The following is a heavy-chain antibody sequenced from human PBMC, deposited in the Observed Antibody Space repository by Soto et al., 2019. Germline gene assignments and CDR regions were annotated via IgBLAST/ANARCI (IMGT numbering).Heavy chain of an antibody. CDR2: ISTDGETT. V-gene: IGHV3-64D*06. CDR1: GLSFNTYA. Sequence: EVQLVESGGGLVQPGGSLRLSCSASGLSFNTYAMHWVRQAPGKGLEYVSAISTDGETTYYADSVKGRFTISRDNSNNMLFHQTSSMRPEDTAVYYCVKGGYENYYYLAMDAWGQGTTVTVSS. CDR3: VKGGYENYYYLAMDA. J-gene: IGHJ6*02. D-gene: IGHD5-12*01.